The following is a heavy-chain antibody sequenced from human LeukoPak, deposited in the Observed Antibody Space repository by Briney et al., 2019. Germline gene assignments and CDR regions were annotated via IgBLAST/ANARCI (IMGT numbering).Heavy chain of an antibody. CDR1: GFTFSSYG. V-gene: IGHV3-30*18. CDR3: AKEGVVAARGAFDY. D-gene: IGHD2-15*01. Sequence: GGSLRLSCAASGFTFSSYGMHWVRQAPGKGLEWVAVISYDGSNKYYADFVKGRFTISRDNSKNTLYLQMNSLRAEDTAVYYCAKEGVVAARGAFDYWGQGTLVTVSS. CDR2: ISYDGSNK. J-gene: IGHJ4*02.